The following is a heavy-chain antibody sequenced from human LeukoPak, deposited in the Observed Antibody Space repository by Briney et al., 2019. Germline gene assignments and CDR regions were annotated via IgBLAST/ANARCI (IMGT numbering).Heavy chain of an antibody. CDR2: IRSKANSYAT. J-gene: IGHJ4*02. CDR1: GFTFSGSA. V-gene: IGHV3-73*01. Sequence: PGGSLRLSCAASGFTFSGSAMHWVRQASGKGLEWVGRIRSKANSYATAYAASVKGRFTISRDDSKNTAYLQMNSLKTEDTAVYYCTAVGYYDSSGYLDYWGQGTLVTVSS. CDR3: TAVGYYDSSGYLDY. D-gene: IGHD3-22*01.